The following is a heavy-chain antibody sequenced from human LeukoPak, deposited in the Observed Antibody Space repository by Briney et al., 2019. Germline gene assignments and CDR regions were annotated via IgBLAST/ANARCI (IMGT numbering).Heavy chain of an antibody. CDR2: INHSGST. Sequence: PSETLSLTCAVYGGSFSGYYWSWIRQPPGKGLEWIGEINHSGSTNYNPSLKSRVTISVDTSKNQFSLKLSSVTAADTAVYYCARGRVYYYDSSGYYRNYYYYGMDVWGQGTTVTVSS. CDR3: ARGRVYYYDSSGYYRNYYYYGMDV. J-gene: IGHJ6*02. V-gene: IGHV4-34*01. D-gene: IGHD3-22*01. CDR1: GGSFSGYY.